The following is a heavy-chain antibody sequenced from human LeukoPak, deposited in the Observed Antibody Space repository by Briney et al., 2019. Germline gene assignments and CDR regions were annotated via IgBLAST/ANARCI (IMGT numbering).Heavy chain of an antibody. J-gene: IGHJ4*02. CDR3: ARGQYCSGGSCYHDS. CDR1: GLTVNNNY. V-gene: IGHV3-48*02. Sequence: GGSLRLSCAASGLTVNNNYMNWVRQAPGKGLERVSYISGSSGTIYYADSVKGRFTISRDNAKNSLYLQMDSLRDEDTAVYYCARGQYCSGGSCYHDSWGQGTLVTVSS. CDR2: ISGSSGTI. D-gene: IGHD2-15*01.